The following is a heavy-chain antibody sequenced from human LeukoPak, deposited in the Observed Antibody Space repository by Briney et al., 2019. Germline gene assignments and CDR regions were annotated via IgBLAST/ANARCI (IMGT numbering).Heavy chain of an antibody. CDR1: GFTFSSYW. D-gene: IGHD2-2*01. CDR3: ARAYCSSTSCPLGS. Sequence: GGSLRLSCAASGFTFSSYWMSWVRQAPGKGLEWVANIKQDGSEKYYVDSVKGRFTISRDNAKNSLYLQMNSLRAEATAVYYCARAYCSSTSCPLGSWGQGTLVTVSS. CDR2: IKQDGSEK. V-gene: IGHV3-7*01. J-gene: IGHJ4*02.